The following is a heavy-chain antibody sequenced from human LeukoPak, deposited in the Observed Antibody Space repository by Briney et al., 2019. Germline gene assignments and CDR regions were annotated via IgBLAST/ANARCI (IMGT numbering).Heavy chain of an antibody. D-gene: IGHD6-19*01. CDR3: ASLRIAMAGTCFDY. Sequence: SETLSLTCTVSGGSISSSSYYWGWIRQPPRKGLEWIGNIYYSGSTYYSPSLKSRVTISVDTSKNQFSLKLSSVTAADTAVYYCASLRIAMAGTCFDYWGQGTLVTVSS. V-gene: IGHV4-39*07. CDR2: IYYSGST. CDR1: GGSISSSSYY. J-gene: IGHJ4*02.